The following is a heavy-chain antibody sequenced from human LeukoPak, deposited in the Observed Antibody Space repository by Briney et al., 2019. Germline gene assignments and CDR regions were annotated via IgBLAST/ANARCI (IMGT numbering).Heavy chain of an antibody. Sequence: SETLSLTCAVYGGSFSGYYWSWIRQPPGKGLEWIGEINHSGSTNYNPSLKSRVTISVDTSKNQFSLKLSSVTAADTAVYYCARGTPKYSNYVYTTFWGSFDYWGQGTLVTVSS. V-gene: IGHV4-34*01. D-gene: IGHD4-11*01. CDR1: GGSFSGYY. CDR3: ARGTPKYSNYVYTTFWGSFDY. CDR2: INHSGST. J-gene: IGHJ4*02.